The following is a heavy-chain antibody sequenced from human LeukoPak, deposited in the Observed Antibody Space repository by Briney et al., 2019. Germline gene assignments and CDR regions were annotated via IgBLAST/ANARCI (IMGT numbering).Heavy chain of an antibody. CDR1: GYTFTSYG. J-gene: IGHJ4*02. Sequence: ASVKVSCKASGYTFTSYGISWVRQAPGQGLEWMGWISAYNGNTNYAQKLQGRVTMTTDTSTSTAYMELRSLRSDDTAVYYCARWGMTTFSKPNRDYWGQGTLVTVSS. V-gene: IGHV1-18*01. CDR3: ARWGMTTFSKPNRDY. D-gene: IGHD3-16*01. CDR2: ISAYNGNT.